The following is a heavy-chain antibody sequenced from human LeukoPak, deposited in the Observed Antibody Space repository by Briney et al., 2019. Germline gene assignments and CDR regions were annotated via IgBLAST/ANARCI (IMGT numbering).Heavy chain of an antibody. CDR1: GYIFTACY. J-gene: IGHJ3*02. Sequence: ASVKVSCKASGYIFTACYIHWLRQAPGQGLEWMGWINPNSGGTSFALNFQGRVTLTRDTSISTVYMELSRLRSDDTAVYYCARDLSGGALGAFDIWGQGTMVTVSS. CDR3: ARDLSGGALGAFDI. D-gene: IGHD2-15*01. CDR2: INPNSGGT. V-gene: IGHV1-2*02.